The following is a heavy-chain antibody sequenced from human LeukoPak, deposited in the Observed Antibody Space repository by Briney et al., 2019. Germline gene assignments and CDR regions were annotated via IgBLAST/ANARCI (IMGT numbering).Heavy chain of an antibody. Sequence: GGSLRLSCAASGFTFSSYSMNWVRQAPGEGLEWVSYISSLSGTIYYADSVKGRFTISRDNAKNSLYLQMDSLRAEDTAVYYCAREKQYYYDSSGYYDYWGQGTLVTVSS. CDR2: ISSLSGTI. CDR1: GFTFSSYS. D-gene: IGHD3-22*01. J-gene: IGHJ4*02. V-gene: IGHV3-48*01. CDR3: AREKQYYYDSSGYYDY.